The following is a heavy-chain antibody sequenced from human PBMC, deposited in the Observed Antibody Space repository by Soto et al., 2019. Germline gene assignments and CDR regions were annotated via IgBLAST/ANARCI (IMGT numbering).Heavy chain of an antibody. CDR3: ARGPNWGYRFDA. CDR2: LIPLFGTT. J-gene: IGHJ4*02. CDR1: GGTFSGHA. D-gene: IGHD7-27*01. Sequence: QVQLVQSGAEVRKPGSSVKVSCEASGGTFSGHAISWVRQAPGQGPEWMGGLIPLFGTTQHAQRFLGRLTITAYKSTTTAYMELTCLRFEDMAIYYCARGPNWGYRFDAWGQGTLVTVSS. V-gene: IGHV1-69*06.